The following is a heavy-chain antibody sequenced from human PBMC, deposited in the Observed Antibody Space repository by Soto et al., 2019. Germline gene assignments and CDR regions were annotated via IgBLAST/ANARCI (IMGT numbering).Heavy chain of an antibody. Sequence: SETLSLTCTVSGGSINSSDNYWGWIRQPPGKGLEWIGSIYYTGGTYYNPSLKSRVTVSVYTSKNQFSLRLSSVTAADTAVYYCARLVGYCSGGRCKRPDYWGQGTLVTVSS. CDR2: IYYTGGT. V-gene: IGHV4-39*01. CDR3: ARLVGYCSGGRCKRPDY. CDR1: GGSINSSDNY. D-gene: IGHD2-15*01. J-gene: IGHJ4*02.